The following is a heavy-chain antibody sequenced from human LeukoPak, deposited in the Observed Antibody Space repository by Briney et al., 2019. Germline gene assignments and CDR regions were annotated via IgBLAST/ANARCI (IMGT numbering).Heavy chain of an antibody. Sequence: ASVKVSCKASGYTFTSSGISWVRQAPGQGLEWMGWISAYNGNTNYAQKLQGRVTMTTDTSTSTAYMELRSLRSDDTAVYYCARDRKLGYSNILLDYWGQGTLVTVSS. V-gene: IGHV1-18*01. CDR2: ISAYNGNT. J-gene: IGHJ4*02. CDR3: ARDRKLGYSNILLDY. D-gene: IGHD3-9*01. CDR1: GYTFTSSG.